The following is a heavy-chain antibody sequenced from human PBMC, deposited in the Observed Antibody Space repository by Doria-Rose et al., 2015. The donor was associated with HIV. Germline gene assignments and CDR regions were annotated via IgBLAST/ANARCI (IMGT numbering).Heavy chain of an antibody. CDR2: ISCYGSNK. J-gene: IGHJ4*02. Sequence: ISCYGSNKYYADSVKGRFIISRDNSNNTLYLQIDNLGAEYTALYYCARDRPTYSSSPLDFWGQGTLVTVSS. V-gene: IGHV3-30-3*01. D-gene: IGHD6-6*01. CDR3: ARDRPTYSSSPLDF.